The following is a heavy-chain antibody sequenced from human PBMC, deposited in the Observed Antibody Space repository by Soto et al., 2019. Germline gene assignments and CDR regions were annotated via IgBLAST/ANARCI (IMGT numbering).Heavy chain of an antibody. Sequence: TSETLSLTCAVSGCSISSGGYSWSWIRQPPGKGLEWIGYIFHSGSTYYNPSLKSRVTITVDRSKNQFSLKLSSVTAADTAVYYCARGGYSSNYYYYYGMDVWGQGTTVTVSS. D-gene: IGHD5-18*01. J-gene: IGHJ6*02. CDR3: ARGGYSSNYYYYYGMDV. CDR1: GCSISSGGYS. V-gene: IGHV4-30-2*01. CDR2: IFHSGST.